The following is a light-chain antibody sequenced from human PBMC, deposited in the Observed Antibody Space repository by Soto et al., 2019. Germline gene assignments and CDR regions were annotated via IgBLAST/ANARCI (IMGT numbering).Light chain of an antibody. CDR2: WAS. CDR1: QTVLHGSNY. Sequence: DIVMTQSPDSLAVSLGERATINCKSSQTVLHGSNYLAWYQQKPGQPPKLLIYWASTRESGVPDLFSGSGSATDFTLTISSLQAEDVAVYYCQQYYTTPVTFGQGTKMEIK. V-gene: IGKV4-1*01. CDR3: QQYYTTPVT. J-gene: IGKJ1*01.